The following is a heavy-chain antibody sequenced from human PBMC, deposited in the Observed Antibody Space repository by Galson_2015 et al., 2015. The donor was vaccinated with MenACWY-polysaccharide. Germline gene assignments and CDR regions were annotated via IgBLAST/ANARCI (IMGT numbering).Heavy chain of an antibody. V-gene: IGHV3-33*01. CDR1: GSTFSHYG. Sequence: SLRLSCAASGSTFSHYGMHWVRQAPGKGLVWVAVIWPDGSKEYYADSVKGRFTISRDNSKNTVFLETNSLGAEDTAVYYCAREGSRIVFHAFDTWGQGTMVTVSS. CDR3: AREGSRIVFHAFDT. D-gene: IGHD6-13*01. CDR2: IWPDGSKE. J-gene: IGHJ3*02.